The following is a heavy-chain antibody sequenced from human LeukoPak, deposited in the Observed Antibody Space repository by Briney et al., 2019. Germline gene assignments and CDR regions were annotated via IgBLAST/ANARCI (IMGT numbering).Heavy chain of an antibody. J-gene: IGHJ4*02. V-gene: IGHV3-38-3*01. CDR3: ATFDYFGSGGLFDC. Sequence: GGSLRLSCAASGFTVSSNEMSWVRQAPGKGLEWVSSISGGSTYYADSREGRFTISRDNARNSLYLRMNSLRAEDTAVYYCATFDYFGSGGLFDCWGQGTLVTVSS. CDR1: GFTVSSNE. CDR2: ISGGST. D-gene: IGHD3-10*01.